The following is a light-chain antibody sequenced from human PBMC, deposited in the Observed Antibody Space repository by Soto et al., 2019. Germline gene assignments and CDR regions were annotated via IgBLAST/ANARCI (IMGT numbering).Light chain of an antibody. CDR2: GAS. CDR3: QQYNNWPPYT. J-gene: IGKJ2*01. V-gene: IGKV3-15*01. CDR1: QSVSSN. Sequence: EIVMTQSPATLSVSPGERATLSCRASQSVSSNLAWYQQKPGQAPRLLIYGASTRDTGIPARFSGSGSGTELTLTISSMQSEDFAVYHCQQYNNWPPYTFGQGTKLEIK.